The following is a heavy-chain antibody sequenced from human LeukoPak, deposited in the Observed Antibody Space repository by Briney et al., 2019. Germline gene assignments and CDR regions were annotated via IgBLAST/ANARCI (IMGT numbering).Heavy chain of an antibody. Sequence: ASVKVSCKASGYTFTSYYMHWVRQAPGQGLEWMGIINPSGGSTSYAQKFQGRVTMTRDTSTSTVYMELNSLRSEDTAVYYCARIGYGGNSEGIVSDDWGQGTLVTVSS. V-gene: IGHV1-46*01. CDR3: ARIGYGGNSEGIVSDD. CDR2: INPSGGST. CDR1: GYTFTSYY. J-gene: IGHJ4*02. D-gene: IGHD4-23*01.